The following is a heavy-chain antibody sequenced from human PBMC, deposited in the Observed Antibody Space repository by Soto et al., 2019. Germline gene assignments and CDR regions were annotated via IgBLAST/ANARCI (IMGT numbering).Heavy chain of an antibody. J-gene: IGHJ4*02. CDR3: ARDMGVGDFDD. CDR1: GGSISSYY. Sequence: QVQLQESGPGLVKPSETLSLTCTFSGGSISSYYWSWIRQAPGKGLEWIGHISYSGSTNYNPSLKSRVTISVDPSKNQFSLRLSSVTAADTAVYYCARDMGVGDFDDWGQGTRVTVSS. V-gene: IGHV4-59*01. CDR2: ISYSGST. D-gene: IGHD1-26*01.